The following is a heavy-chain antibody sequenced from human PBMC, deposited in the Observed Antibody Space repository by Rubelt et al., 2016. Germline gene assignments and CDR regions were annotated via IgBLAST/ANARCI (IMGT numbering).Heavy chain of an antibody. CDR3: ARILLPDYYDSSGGMDV. Sequence: QVTLRESGPALVKPTQTLTLTCTFSGFSLGTSGMCVSWICQPPGQALEWLARIDWDADKHYSTSLKTRLTISKDTSKNQVVLTMTNTDPVDTATYYCARILLPDYYDSSGGMDVWGQGTTVTVSS. CDR1: GFSLGTSGMC. D-gene: IGHD3-22*01. V-gene: IGHV2-70*15. CDR2: IDWDADK. J-gene: IGHJ6*02.